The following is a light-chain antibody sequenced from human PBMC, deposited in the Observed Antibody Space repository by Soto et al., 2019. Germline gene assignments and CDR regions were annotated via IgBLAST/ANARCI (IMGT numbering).Light chain of an antibody. CDR3: QNSYNTPRT. CDR1: QDISTS. V-gene: IGKV1-39*01. J-gene: IGKJ1*01. Sequence: DIQMTQAPSSLSASVGDRVTFTCRAGQDISTSLNCYQHRPGKAPKLLIYGASALQSGVTSRFSGSGSGTDFTLTIRSLHVEAFETYYCQNSYNTPRTFGQGTRVDIK. CDR2: GAS.